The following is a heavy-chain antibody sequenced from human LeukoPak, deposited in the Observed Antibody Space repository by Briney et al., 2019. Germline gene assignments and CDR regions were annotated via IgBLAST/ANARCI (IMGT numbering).Heavy chain of an antibody. CDR1: GFTFNNYG. V-gene: IGHV3-23*01. Sequence: GGSLRVSCAAPGFTFNNYGMSWVRQAPGKGLEWVSVISGSGGTTYYADSVKGRFTISRDNSKNTLYLQMNSLRAEDTSLYYCAKGRLDYGDYYVDDWGQGTLVIVSS. CDR2: ISGSGGTT. CDR3: AKGRLDYGDYYVDD. D-gene: IGHD2-21*02. J-gene: IGHJ4*02.